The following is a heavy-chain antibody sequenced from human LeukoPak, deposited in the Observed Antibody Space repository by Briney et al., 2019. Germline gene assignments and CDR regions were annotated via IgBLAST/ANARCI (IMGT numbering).Heavy chain of an antibody. Sequence: GGSLRLSCTASGFTFGDYAMSWVRQAPGKGLEWVGFIRSKAYGGTTEYATSVKGRFTISRDDSKSIAYLQMNSLKTEDTAVYFCTTHAPFWSEYFDYWGQGTLVTVSS. CDR1: GFTFGDYA. J-gene: IGHJ4*02. CDR2: IRSKAYGGTT. D-gene: IGHD3-3*01. V-gene: IGHV3-49*04. CDR3: TTHAPFWSEYFDY.